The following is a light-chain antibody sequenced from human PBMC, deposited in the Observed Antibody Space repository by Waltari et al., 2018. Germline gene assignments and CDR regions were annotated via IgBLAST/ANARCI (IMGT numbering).Light chain of an antibody. CDR2: DVS. CDR3: HQYNSYPWT. J-gene: IGKJ1*01. CDR1: QSISSW. Sequence: DIQMTQYPSTLSASVGDRVTITCRASQSISSWLAWYQQKPGKAPKLLIYDVSSLESGVPSRFSGSGSGTEFTLTISSLQPDDFATYYCHQYNSYPWTFGQGTKVEIK. V-gene: IGKV1-5*01.